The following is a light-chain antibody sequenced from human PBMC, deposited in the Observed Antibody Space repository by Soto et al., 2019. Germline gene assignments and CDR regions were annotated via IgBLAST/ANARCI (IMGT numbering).Light chain of an antibody. CDR1: SSNIGAGYD. Sequence: QSVLTQPPSVSGAPGQRVTISCTGRSSNIGAGYDVHWYQQLPGTAPKLVIYGTTNRPSGVPDRFSGSKSGTSASLAITGRQAEDEADYYCQSYDGTLSGAYVFGSGTKLTVL. CDR2: GTT. V-gene: IGLV1-40*01. CDR3: QSYDGTLSGAYV. J-gene: IGLJ1*01.